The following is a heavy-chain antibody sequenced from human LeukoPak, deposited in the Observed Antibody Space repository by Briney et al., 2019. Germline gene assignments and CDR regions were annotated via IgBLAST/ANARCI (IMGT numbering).Heavy chain of an antibody. CDR2: IKQDGSEK. D-gene: IGHD3-22*01. J-gene: IGHJ4*02. CDR1: GFTFSSYW. V-gene: IGHV3-7*01. CDR3: ARAWGSSGAHFDY. Sequence: GGSLRLSCAASGFTFSSYWMSWVRQAPGKGLGWVANIKQDGSEKYYVDSVKGRFTISRDNAKNSLYLQMNSLRVEDTAVYYCARAWGSSGAHFDYWGQGTLVTVSS.